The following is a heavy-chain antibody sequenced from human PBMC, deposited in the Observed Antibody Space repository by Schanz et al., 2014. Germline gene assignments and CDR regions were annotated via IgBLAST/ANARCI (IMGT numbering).Heavy chain of an antibody. Sequence: EGQLAESGGGLVQPGGSLRLSCAVSGFTVSSNHMSWVRQAPGKGLEWVSSISSSSSYIYYADSVKGRFTISRDNAKNSLYLQMNSLRTEDTAVYYCASPSGYSDYGTYFDFWGQGTQVTVSS. CDR3: ASPSGYSDYGTYFDF. CDR1: GFTVSSNH. V-gene: IGHV3-21*01. J-gene: IGHJ4*02. D-gene: IGHD5-12*01. CDR2: ISSSSSYI.